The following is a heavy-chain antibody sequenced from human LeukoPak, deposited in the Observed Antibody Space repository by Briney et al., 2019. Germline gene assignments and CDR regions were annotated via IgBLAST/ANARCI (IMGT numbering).Heavy chain of an antibody. V-gene: IGHV3-48*01. CDR1: GFTFSSYS. CDR3: ARGEVAAGVDY. CDR2: ISSSSSTI. Sequence: PGGSLRLSCAASGFTFSSYSMNWVRQAPGKWLEWVSYISSSSSTIYYADSVKGRFTISRDNAKNSLYLQMNSLRAEDTAVYYCARGEVAAGVDYWGQGTLVTVSS. J-gene: IGHJ4*02. D-gene: IGHD6-13*01.